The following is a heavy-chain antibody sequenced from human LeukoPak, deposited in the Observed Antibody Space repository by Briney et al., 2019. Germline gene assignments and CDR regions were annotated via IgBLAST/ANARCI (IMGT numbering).Heavy chain of an antibody. Sequence: ASVKVSCKASGYTFTGYYMHWVRQAPGQGLESMGWINPNSGGTNYAQKFQGRVTMTRDTSISTAYMELSRLRSDDTAVYYCARDLAMAQPNDYRGQGTLVTVSS. J-gene: IGHJ4*02. CDR3: ARDLAMAQPNDY. CDR2: INPNSGGT. V-gene: IGHV1-2*02. CDR1: GYTFTGYY. D-gene: IGHD5-24*01.